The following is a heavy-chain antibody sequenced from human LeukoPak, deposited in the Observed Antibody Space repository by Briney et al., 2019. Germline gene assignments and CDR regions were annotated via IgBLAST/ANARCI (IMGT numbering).Heavy chain of an antibody. Sequence: QAGGSLRLSCAASKFIFSDYGMHWVHQAPGKGLEWVAFIWYDGSDEYYADSVKGRFTISRDNSKNTLYLQMKSLTTEDTAVYYCAKGGGELGSGSLDYWGQGTLVTVPS. J-gene: IGHJ4*02. D-gene: IGHD3-10*01. CDR3: AKGGGELGSGSLDY. CDR1: KFIFSDYG. CDR2: IWYDGSDE. V-gene: IGHV3-30*02.